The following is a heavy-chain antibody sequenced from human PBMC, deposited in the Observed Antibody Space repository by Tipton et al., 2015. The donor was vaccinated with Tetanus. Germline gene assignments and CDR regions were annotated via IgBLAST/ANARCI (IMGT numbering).Heavy chain of an antibody. CDR1: GYDFTSHD. J-gene: IGHJ4*02. D-gene: IGHD3-10*01. V-gene: IGHV1-8*01. CDR3: ARGTMVRGVIFLDY. CDR2: MNPRGGTI. Sequence: QSGPEVKTPGASVKVSCKASGYDFTSHDIFWVRQASGQGLEWLGWMNPRGGTIGSAQKFQGRFTMTRDNSVNTAYMELTRLRSEDTAVYYCARGTMVRGVIFLDYWGQGTLVTVSS.